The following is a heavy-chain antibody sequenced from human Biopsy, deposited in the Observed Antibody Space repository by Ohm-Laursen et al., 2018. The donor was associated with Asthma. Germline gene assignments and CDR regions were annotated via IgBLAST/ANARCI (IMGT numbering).Heavy chain of an antibody. CDR3: VRHQYSSSWSTFDY. CDR2: MYHSGSP. CDR1: GGSITSSSHY. Sequence: SDTLSLTCTVSGGSITSSSHYWGWIRQPPGKGMEWIGSMYHSGSPDYHPSLKSRATISVDTSKNQLSLKMSSVTAADTAVYFCVRHQYSSSWSTFDYWGQGALVTVSS. V-gene: IGHV4-39*01. D-gene: IGHD3-22*01. J-gene: IGHJ4*02.